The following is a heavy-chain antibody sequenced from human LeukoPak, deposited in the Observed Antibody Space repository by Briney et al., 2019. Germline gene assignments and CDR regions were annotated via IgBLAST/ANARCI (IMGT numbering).Heavy chain of an antibody. CDR3: AKDSGGWELQHDAFDI. J-gene: IGHJ3*02. CDR1: GFTFSSYA. V-gene: IGHV3-23*01. Sequence: PGGSLRLSCAASGFTFSSYAMSWVRQAPGKGLEWVSAISGSGGSTYYVDSVKGRFTISRDNSKNTLYLQMNSLRAEDTAVYYCAKDSGGWELQHDAFDIWGQGTMVTVSS. D-gene: IGHD1-26*01. CDR2: ISGSGGST.